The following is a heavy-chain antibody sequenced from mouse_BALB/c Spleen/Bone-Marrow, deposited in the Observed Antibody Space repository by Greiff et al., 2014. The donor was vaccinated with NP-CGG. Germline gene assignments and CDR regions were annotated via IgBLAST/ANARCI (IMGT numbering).Heavy chain of an antibody. D-gene: IGHD1-1*01. CDR2: ISDGGSYT. CDR3: VLRWFAY. J-gene: IGHJ3*01. Sequence: DVKLVESGGGLVKPGGSLKLSCAASGFTFSDYYMYWVRQTPEKRLEWVATISDGGSYTYYPDSVKGRFTISRDNAKNNLYLQMSRLKSEDTAMYYCVLRWFAYWGQGTLVTVSA. V-gene: IGHV5-4*02. CDR1: GFTFSDYY.